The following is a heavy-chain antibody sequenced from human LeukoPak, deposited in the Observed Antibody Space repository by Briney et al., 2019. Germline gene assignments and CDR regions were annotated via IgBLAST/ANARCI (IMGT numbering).Heavy chain of an antibody. Sequence: SETLSLTYTVSGGSISSSSYYWGWIRQPPGKGLEWIGSIYYSGSTYYNPSLKSRVTISVDTSKNQFSLKLSSVTAADTAVYYCASINPTIDYSLDYWGQGTLVTVSS. J-gene: IGHJ4*02. V-gene: IGHV4-39*01. CDR2: IYYSGST. CDR3: ASINPTIDYSLDY. CDR1: GGSISSSSYY. D-gene: IGHD4-11*01.